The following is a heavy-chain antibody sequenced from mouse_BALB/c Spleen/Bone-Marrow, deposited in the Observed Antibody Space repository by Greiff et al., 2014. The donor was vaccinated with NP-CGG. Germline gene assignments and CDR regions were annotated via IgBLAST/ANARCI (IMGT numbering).Heavy chain of an antibody. CDR3: ARDLLWSY. V-gene: IGHV3-6*02. D-gene: IGHD2-1*01. CDR1: GYSITSGYY. Sequence: VQLKESGPGLVKPSQSLSLTCSVTGYSITSGYYWNWIRQFPGNKLEWMGYISYDGSNNYNPSLKSRISITRDTSKNQFFLKLNSVTTEDTATYYCARDLLWSYWGQGTSVTVSS. J-gene: IGHJ4*01. CDR2: ISYDGSN.